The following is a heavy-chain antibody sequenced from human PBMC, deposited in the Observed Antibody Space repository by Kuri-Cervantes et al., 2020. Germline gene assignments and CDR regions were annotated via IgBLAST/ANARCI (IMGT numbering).Heavy chain of an antibody. V-gene: IGHV4-61*02. Sequence: SETLSLTCTVSGGSISSGSYYWSWIRQPAGKGLEWIGRIYTSGSTNYNPSLKSRVTMSVDTSKNQFSLKLSSVTAADTAVYYCARGPYGDYALDYWGQGTLVTVSS. D-gene: IGHD4-17*01. CDR3: ARGPYGDYALDY. J-gene: IGHJ4*02. CDR1: GGSISSGSYY. CDR2: IYTSGST.